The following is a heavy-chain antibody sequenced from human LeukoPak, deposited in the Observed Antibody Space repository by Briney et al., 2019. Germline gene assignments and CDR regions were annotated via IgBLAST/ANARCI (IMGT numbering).Heavy chain of an antibody. J-gene: IGHJ4*02. CDR1: GGSISSYY. D-gene: IGHD3-3*01. Sequence: SETLSLTCTVSGGSISSYYWRWIQQPPGKGLEWIGYIYYSGSTNYNPSLKSRVTISVDTSKNQFSLKLSSVTAADTAVYYCARAADFWSGRSFDYWGQGTLVTVSS. CDR2: IYYSGST. V-gene: IGHV4-59*01. CDR3: ARAADFWSGRSFDY.